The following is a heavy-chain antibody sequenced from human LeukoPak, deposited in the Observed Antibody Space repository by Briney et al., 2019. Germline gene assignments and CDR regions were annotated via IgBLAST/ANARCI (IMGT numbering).Heavy chain of an antibody. V-gene: IGHV3-9*01. Sequence: PGGSLRLSCAASGFTFDDYAMHWVRQAPGKGLEWVSGISWNSGSIGYADSVKGRFTISRDNAKNSLYLQMNSLRAEDTALYYCAKDSIRGNQGAWYFDLWGRGTLVTVSS. CDR2: ISWNSGSI. CDR3: AKDSIRGNQGAWYFDL. J-gene: IGHJ2*01. CDR1: GFTFDDYA. D-gene: IGHD4-23*01.